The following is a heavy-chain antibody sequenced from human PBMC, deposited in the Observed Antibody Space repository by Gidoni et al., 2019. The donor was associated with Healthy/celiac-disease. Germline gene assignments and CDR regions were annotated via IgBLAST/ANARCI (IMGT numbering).Heavy chain of an antibody. V-gene: IGHV1-8*01. CDR1: GYTLTSYD. CDR3: ASFSITGATH. CDR2: KNTNSGNT. D-gene: IGHD1-26*01. J-gene: IGHJ4*02. Sequence: QVQLVQSGAEAKTPGASVKVSCKASGYTLTSYDINWLRQATGQGLEWMGWKNTNSGNTGYAQKYQGRVTMTRNTSRSTAYMELSSLRSEDTAVYYGASFSITGATHWGQGTLVTVSS.